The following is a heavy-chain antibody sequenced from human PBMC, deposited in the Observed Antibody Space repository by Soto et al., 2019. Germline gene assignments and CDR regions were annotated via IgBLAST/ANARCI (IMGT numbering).Heavy chain of an antibody. Sequence: ASVKVSCKASGYTFTSYDINWLRQATGQGLEWMGWMNPNSGNTGYAQKFQGRVTMTRNTSISTAYMELSSLRSEDTAVYYSARRIAAAGTSWFDPWGQGTLVTVSS. CDR2: MNPNSGNT. CDR3: ARRIAAAGTSWFDP. V-gene: IGHV1-8*01. J-gene: IGHJ5*02. D-gene: IGHD6-13*01. CDR1: GYTFTSYD.